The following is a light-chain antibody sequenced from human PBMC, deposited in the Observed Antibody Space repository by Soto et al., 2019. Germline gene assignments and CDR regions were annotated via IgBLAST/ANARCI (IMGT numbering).Light chain of an antibody. Sequence: AVQMTQSPSSLSASVGDRVTITCRASQGIRNELSWYQQKPGKAPYLLIYEASTLQSGVPSRFSASGSGTDFTLTITTLQAEDFATYYCLQDESFPWTFGPGTTV. CDR2: EAS. CDR3: LQDESFPWT. V-gene: IGKV1-6*01. CDR1: QGIRNE. J-gene: IGKJ1*01.